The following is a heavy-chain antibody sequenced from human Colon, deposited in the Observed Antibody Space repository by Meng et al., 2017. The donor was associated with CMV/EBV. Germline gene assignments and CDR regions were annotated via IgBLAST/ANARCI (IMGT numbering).Heavy chain of an antibody. V-gene: IGHV1-18*04. CDR2: ISTYNFNT. CDR1: GYTFTNYG. CDR3: ARDPSGAYLDF. Sequence: ASVKVSCKASGYTFTNYGISWLRQAPGQGLEWMGWISTYNFNTEYVQKFQGRVTMTADTSTDTAYMELRSLRSDDTAVYYCARDPSGAYLDFWGQGALVTVSS. J-gene: IGHJ4*02. D-gene: IGHD1-26*01.